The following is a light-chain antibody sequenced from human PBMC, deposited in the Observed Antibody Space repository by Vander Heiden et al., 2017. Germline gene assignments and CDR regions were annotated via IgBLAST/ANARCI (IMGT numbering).Light chain of an antibody. CDR1: QGLLQSDGKTY. CDR2: DVS. J-gene: IGKJ2*01. Sequence: DIVMTQTPLSLAVTPGQPASISCKSSQGLLQSDGKTYLYWYLQKPGQPPQLLMYDVSNRFSGVPQRFSGSGSGTDFTLKISRVEAEDVGVYYCAQCLQLPYTFGQGTKLEIK. CDR3: AQCLQLPYT. V-gene: IGKV2D-29*01.